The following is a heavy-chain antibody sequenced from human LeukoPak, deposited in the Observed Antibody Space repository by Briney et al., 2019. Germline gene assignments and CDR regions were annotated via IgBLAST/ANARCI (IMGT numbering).Heavy chain of an antibody. CDR3: VRTQSPYDSSGSPGY. CDR1: GFTFSSYG. Sequence: GGSLRLSCAASGFTFSSYGMHWVRQAPGKGLEWVAVISYDGSNKYYADSVKGRFTISRDNSKNTLYLQMNSLRAEDTAVYYCVRTQSPYDSSGSPGYWGQGTLVTVSS. V-gene: IGHV3-30*03. CDR2: ISYDGSNK. D-gene: IGHD3-22*01. J-gene: IGHJ4*02.